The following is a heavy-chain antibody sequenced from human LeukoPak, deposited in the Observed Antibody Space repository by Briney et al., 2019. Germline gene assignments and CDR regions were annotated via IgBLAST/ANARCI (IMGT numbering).Heavy chain of an antibody. J-gene: IGHJ2*01. CDR1: GITVSSNY. V-gene: IGHV3-53*01. D-gene: IGHD3-3*01. CDR3: ARREITIGCFDL. Sequence: GGSLRLSCAASGITVSSNYMSWVRQAPGKGLEWVSVMYSGGNTYYADSVKGRFTISRDNAKNTLYLQMNSLRAEDTAVYYCARREITIGCFDLWGRGTLVTVSS. CDR2: MYSGGNT.